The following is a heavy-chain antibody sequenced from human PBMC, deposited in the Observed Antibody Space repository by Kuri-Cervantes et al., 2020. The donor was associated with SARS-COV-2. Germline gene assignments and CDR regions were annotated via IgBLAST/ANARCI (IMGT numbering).Heavy chain of an antibody. V-gene: IGHV3-33*06. Sequence: GGSLRLSCAASGFTFSSYGMHWVRQAPGKGLEWVAVIWYGGSNKYYADSVKGRFTISRDNSKNTLYLQMNSLRAEDTAVYYCAKDWGYCSSTSCYDNWFDPWGQGTLVTVSS. CDR3: AKDWGYCSSTSCYDNWFDP. CDR1: GFTFSSYG. D-gene: IGHD2-2*01. CDR2: IWYGGSNK. J-gene: IGHJ5*02.